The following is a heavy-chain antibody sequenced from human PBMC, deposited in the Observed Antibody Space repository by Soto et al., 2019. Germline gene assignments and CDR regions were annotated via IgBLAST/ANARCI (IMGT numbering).Heavy chain of an antibody. Sequence: PSVRLSFEASASTLTSHYIHLVRQAPGQALEWVGIINPSAATTKCAQTFEGRITLSRDTSTSTVYMELSSLRSEDTAVYYCARDAENGVAGRPRGLDVWGQGTTVTVSS. CDR2: INPSAATT. CDR1: ASTLTSHY. J-gene: IGHJ6*01. D-gene: IGHD2-8*01. V-gene: IGHV1-46*01. CDR3: ARDAENGVAGRPRGLDV.